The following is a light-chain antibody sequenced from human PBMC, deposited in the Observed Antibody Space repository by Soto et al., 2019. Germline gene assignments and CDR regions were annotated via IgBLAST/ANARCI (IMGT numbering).Light chain of an antibody. CDR2: DVS. CDR1: SRDVGGYKY. V-gene: IGLV2-11*01. J-gene: IGLJ1*01. Sequence: QSALTQPGSVSGSPGQPVTISCTGTSRDVGGYKYVSWYQQHPGKAPKLMIYDVSKRPSGVPDRFSGSKSGSTASLTISGLQAEDEADYYCCSYAGSYTDVFGTGTKLTVL. CDR3: CSYAGSYTDV.